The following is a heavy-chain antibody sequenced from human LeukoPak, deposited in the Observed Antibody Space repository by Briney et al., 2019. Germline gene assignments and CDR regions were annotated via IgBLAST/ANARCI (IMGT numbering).Heavy chain of an antibody. J-gene: IGHJ4*02. CDR2: IYYSGST. Sequence: SETLSLTCTVSGGSISSSSYYWGWIRQPPGKGLEWIGSIYYSGSTYYNPSLKSRVTISVDTSKNQFSLKLSSVTAADTAVYYCAKKKYSSSWYYEYYFDYWGQGTLVTASS. CDR3: AKKKYSSSWYYEYYFDY. CDR1: GGSISSSSYY. V-gene: IGHV4-39*01. D-gene: IGHD6-13*01.